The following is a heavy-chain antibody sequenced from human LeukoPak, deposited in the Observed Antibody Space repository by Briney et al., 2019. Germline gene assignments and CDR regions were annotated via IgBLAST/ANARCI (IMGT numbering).Heavy chain of an antibody. J-gene: IGHJ4*02. Sequence: ASVKVSCKASGYTXTSYGISGVRQAPGQGLEWMGWISAYNGNTNYAQKLQGRVTMTTDTSTSTAYMELRSLRSDDTAVYYCARGLAYYYDSSGYLDYWGQGTLVTVSS. CDR1: GYTXTSYG. CDR3: ARGLAYYYDSSGYLDY. D-gene: IGHD3-22*01. CDR2: ISAYNGNT. V-gene: IGHV1-18*01.